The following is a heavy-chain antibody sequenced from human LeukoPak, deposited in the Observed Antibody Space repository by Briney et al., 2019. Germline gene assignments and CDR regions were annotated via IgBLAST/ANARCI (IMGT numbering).Heavy chain of an antibody. V-gene: IGHV3-48*04. CDR1: GFTFSSYG. CDR2: LSSSGSAF. J-gene: IGHJ4*02. Sequence: PGGSLRLSCAASGFTFSSYGMSWVRQAPGKGLEWLAYLSSSGSAFSYADSVKGRFTIARDNAKNSVYLEMNSLRADDTAVYYCARSARLMKGVVEVTALDDWGQGTLVTVSS. CDR3: ARSARLMKGVVEVTALDD. D-gene: IGHD3-3*01.